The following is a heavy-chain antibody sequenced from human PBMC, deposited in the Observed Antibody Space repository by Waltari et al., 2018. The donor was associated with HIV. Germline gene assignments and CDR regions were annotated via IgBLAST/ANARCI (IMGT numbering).Heavy chain of an antibody. Sequence: QVQLVESGGGVVQPGGSLRLSCAASGFTFSSYGMHWVRQAPGTGLGWVAFIRYDGSNKYYADSVKGRFTISRDNSKNTLYLQMNSLRAEDTAVYYCAKVYSALYGNGLLNYYGMDVWGQGTTVTVSS. V-gene: IGHV3-30*02. D-gene: IGHD3-22*01. CDR1: GFTFSSYG. J-gene: IGHJ6*02. CDR3: AKVYSALYGNGLLNYYGMDV. CDR2: IRYDGSNK.